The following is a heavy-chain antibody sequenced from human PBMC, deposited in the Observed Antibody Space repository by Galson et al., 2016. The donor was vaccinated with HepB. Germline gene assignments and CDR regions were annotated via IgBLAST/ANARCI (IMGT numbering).Heavy chain of an antibody. D-gene: IGHD4-17*01. J-gene: IGHJ4*02. V-gene: IGHV3-30*18. CDR2: ISFDGTNK. CDR1: GFTFTSSG. Sequence: SLRLSCAASGFTFTSSGMHWVRQAPGQGLEWVAGISFDGTNKDYGDSVKGRFTISRDNSKNPLFLQMNSLRAVDTAVYYCAKDPYGDSSGYFDFWGQGILVTVS. CDR3: AKDPYGDSSGYFDF.